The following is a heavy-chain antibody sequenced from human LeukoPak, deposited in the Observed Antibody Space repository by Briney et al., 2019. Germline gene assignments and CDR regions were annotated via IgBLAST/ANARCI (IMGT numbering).Heavy chain of an antibody. J-gene: IGHJ5*02. CDR3: ARVGGAYYDILTGYSDWFDP. V-gene: IGHV3-53*01. CDR1: GFTVSSNY. CDR2: IYSGGST. Sequence: GGSLRLSCAASGFTVSSNYMSWVRQAPGKGLEWVSVIYSGGSTYYAGSVKGRFTISRDNSKNTLYLQMNSLRAEDTAVYYCARVGGAYYDILTGYSDWFDPWGQGTLVTVSS. D-gene: IGHD3-9*01.